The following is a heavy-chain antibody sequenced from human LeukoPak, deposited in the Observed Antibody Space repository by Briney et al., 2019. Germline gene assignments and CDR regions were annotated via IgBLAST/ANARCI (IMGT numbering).Heavy chain of an antibody. Sequence: GGSLRLSCVASGLTFSTSTLSWVRQAPGKGLEWVSTFSTTGEITYYADSVKGRFTISRDNSKNTLYLQMNSLRAEDTATYYCARDSPLLTVWGQGTLVTVSS. V-gene: IGHV3-23*01. D-gene: IGHD3-9*01. CDR2: FSTTGEIT. J-gene: IGHJ4*02. CDR1: GLTFSTST. CDR3: ARDSPLLTV.